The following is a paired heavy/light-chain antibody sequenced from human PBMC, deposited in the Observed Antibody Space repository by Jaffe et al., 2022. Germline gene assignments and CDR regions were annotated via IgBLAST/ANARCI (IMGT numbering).Light chain of an antibody. V-gene: IGLV2-8*01. CDR3: SSYAGSNNLL. CDR2: EVS. CDR1: SSDVGAYNY. J-gene: IGLJ2*01. Sequence: QSALTQPPSASGSPGQSVTISCTGTSSDVGAYNYVSWYQQHPGKAPKLMMYEVSKRPSGVPDRFSGSKSGNTASLTVSGLQAEDEADYYCSSYAGSNNLLFGGGTKLTVV.
Heavy chain of an antibody. CDR3: ARAPYSNSWYHSFDY. V-gene: IGHV3-23*01. Sequence: EVQVLESGGGLVQPGGSLRLSCAASGFTFSSYAMSWVRQAPGKGLEWVSAISGSASSTNYADSVKGRFTLSRDNSKNTLYLQMNSLRADDTAVYFCARAPYSNSWYHSFDYWGQGALVTVSS. CDR1: GFTFSSYA. CDR2: ISGSASST. D-gene: IGHD6-13*01. J-gene: IGHJ4*02.